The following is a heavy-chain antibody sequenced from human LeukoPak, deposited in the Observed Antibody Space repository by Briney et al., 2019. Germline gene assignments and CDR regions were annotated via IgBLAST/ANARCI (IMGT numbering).Heavy chain of an antibody. CDR3: ARDGDGYNWMAARDY. Sequence: PGGSLRLSCAASGFTFDDYGMSWVRQAPGKGLEWVSGIHWNGGSTGYADSVKGRFTISRDNAKNSLYLQMNSLRAEDTALYYCARDGDGYNWMAARDYWGQGTLVTVSS. CDR2: IHWNGGST. V-gene: IGHV3-20*04. J-gene: IGHJ4*02. D-gene: IGHD5-24*01. CDR1: GFTFDDYG.